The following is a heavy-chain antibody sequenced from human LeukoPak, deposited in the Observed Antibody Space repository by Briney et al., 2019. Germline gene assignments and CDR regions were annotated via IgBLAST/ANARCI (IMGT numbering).Heavy chain of an antibody. CDR1: GGTFSSYA. Sequence: SVKVSCKASGGTFSSYAISWVRQAPGQGLEWMGRIIPILGIANYAQKFQGRVTITADKSTSTAYMELSSLRSEDTAVYYCARPNSSGWWFSLYYFDYWGQGTLVTVSS. D-gene: IGHD6-19*01. V-gene: IGHV1-69*04. CDR3: ARPNSSGWWFSLYYFDY. J-gene: IGHJ4*02. CDR2: IIPILGIA.